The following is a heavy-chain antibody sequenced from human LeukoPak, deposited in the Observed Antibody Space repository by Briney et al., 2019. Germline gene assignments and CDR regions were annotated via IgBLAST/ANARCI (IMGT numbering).Heavy chain of an antibody. J-gene: IGHJ3*02. V-gene: IGHV3-33*01. CDR2: IWYDGSNK. Sequence: PGRSLRLSCAASGFTFSSYGMHWVRQAPGKGLEWVAVIWYDGSNKYYADSVKGRFTISRDNSKNTLYLQMNSLRAEDTAVYYCAREDDYVWGSYRSLDAFDIWGQGTMVTVSS. D-gene: IGHD3-16*02. CDR1: GFTFSSYG. CDR3: AREDDYVWGSYRSLDAFDI.